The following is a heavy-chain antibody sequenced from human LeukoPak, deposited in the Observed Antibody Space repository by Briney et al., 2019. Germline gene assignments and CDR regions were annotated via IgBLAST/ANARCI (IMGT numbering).Heavy chain of an antibody. CDR3: ARDEVATISLDY. CDR2: ISSSSSYI. D-gene: IGHD5-12*01. Sequence: GGFLRLSCAASGFTFSSYSTNWVRQAPGKGLEWVSSISSSSSYIYYADSVKGRFTISRDNAKNSLYLQMNSLRAEDTAVYYCARDEVATISLDYWGQGTLVTVSS. CDR1: GFTFSSYS. V-gene: IGHV3-21*01. J-gene: IGHJ4*02.